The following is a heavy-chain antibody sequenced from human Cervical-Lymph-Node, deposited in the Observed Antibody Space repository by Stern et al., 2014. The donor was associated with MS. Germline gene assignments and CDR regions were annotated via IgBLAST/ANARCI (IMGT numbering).Heavy chain of an antibody. Sequence: QVTLRESGPPLVKPTQTLTLTCTFSGFSLRTSGVGVGWIRQPPGKALEWLALIYWDDDRHYSPSLKSRLTIPKDTSKNQVVLKMTNMDPVDTATYYCAHRGSSSAGSIDYWGQGTLVTVSS. CDR3: AHRGSSSAGSIDY. CDR2: IYWDDDR. CDR1: GFSLRTSGVG. J-gene: IGHJ4*02. D-gene: IGHD6-19*01. V-gene: IGHV2-5*02.